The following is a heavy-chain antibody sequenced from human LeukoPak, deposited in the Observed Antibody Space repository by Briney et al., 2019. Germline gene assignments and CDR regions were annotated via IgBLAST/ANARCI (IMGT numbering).Heavy chain of an antibody. D-gene: IGHD3-16*02. Sequence: GGSLRLSCAASGFTFSSYWMHWVRQAPGKGLVWVSRINSDGSSTSYADPVKGRFTISRDNAKNTLYLQMNSLRAEDTAVYYCARWDYDYVWGSYREGAFDIWGQGTMVTVSS. J-gene: IGHJ3*02. V-gene: IGHV3-74*01. CDR1: GFTFSSYW. CDR3: ARWDYDYVWGSYREGAFDI. CDR2: INSDGSST.